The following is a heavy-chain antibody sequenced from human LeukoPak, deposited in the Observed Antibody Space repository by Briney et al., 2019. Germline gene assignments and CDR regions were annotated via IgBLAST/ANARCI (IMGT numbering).Heavy chain of an antibody. CDR2: IYYSGST. D-gene: IGHD6-25*01. Sequence: SETLSLTCTVSGGSISSYYWSWIRQPPGKGLEWIGYIYYSGSTNYNPSLKSRVTISVDTSKKQFSLKLTSVTAADTAVYYCARGRYSKAYAADWFDPWGQGTLVTVSS. V-gene: IGHV4-59*01. CDR1: GGSISSYY. J-gene: IGHJ5*02. CDR3: ARGRYSKAYAADWFDP.